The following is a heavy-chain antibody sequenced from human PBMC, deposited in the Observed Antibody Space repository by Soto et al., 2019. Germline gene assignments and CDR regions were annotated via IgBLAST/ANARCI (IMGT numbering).Heavy chain of an antibody. CDR2: ISPYNGNT. J-gene: IGHJ6*02. V-gene: IGHV1-18*01. D-gene: IGHD2-8*01. CDR3: AKNGQPPYYYYGLDV. Sequence: GASVKVSCKASGYTFTSYDINWVRQATGQGLEWMGWISPYNGNTDYAQKLQGRVTMTTDTSTSTAYMELRSLRYDDTAVYYCAKNGQPPYYYYGLDVWGQGTKVTVS. CDR1: GYTFTSYD.